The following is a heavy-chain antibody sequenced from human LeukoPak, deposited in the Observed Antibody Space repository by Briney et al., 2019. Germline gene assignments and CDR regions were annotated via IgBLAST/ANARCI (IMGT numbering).Heavy chain of an antibody. CDR3: ARARKSGGITMIRGVKDRGWFDP. D-gene: IGHD3-10*01. CDR1: GFTFSNYD. V-gene: IGHV3-30*02. J-gene: IGHJ5*02. Sequence: GGSLRLSCAASGFTFSNYDMHWVRQAPGKGLEWVAFIHYGGSNKYYADSVKGRFTIYRDHSKNTLYLQMNSLRAEDTAVYYCARARKSGGITMIRGVKDRGWFDPWGQGTLVTVSS. CDR2: IHYGGSNK.